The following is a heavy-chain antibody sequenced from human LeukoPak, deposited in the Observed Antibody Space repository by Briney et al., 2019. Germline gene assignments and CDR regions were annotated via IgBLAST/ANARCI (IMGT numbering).Heavy chain of an antibody. V-gene: IGHV1-46*01. CDR2: INPRGGST. D-gene: IGHD2-2*01. CDR1: GYTLTGHY. Sequence: ASVKVSCKASGYTLTGHYIHWVRQAPGQGLEWMGIINPRGGSTSYAQKFQGRVTMTRDTSTSTVYMELSSLRSEDTAVYYCAGMYCSSTSCLSYYYYYGMDVWGQGTTVTVSS. CDR3: AGMYCSSTSCLSYYYYYGMDV. J-gene: IGHJ6*02.